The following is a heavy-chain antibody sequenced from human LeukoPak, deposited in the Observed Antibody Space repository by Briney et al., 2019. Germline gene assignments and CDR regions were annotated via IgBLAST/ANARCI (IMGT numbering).Heavy chain of an antibody. V-gene: IGHV3-74*01. Sequence: GGSLRLSCAASGFTFSSHWMHWVRQAPGKGLVSVSRIKDDGSHTNYADSVKGRFTISRDNAKNTLSLQMNSLRAEDTAVYYCARGSGIITGIDEWGQGTLVTVSS. D-gene: IGHD6-25*01. CDR3: ARGSGIITGIDE. CDR2: IKDDGSHT. CDR1: GFTFSSHW. J-gene: IGHJ4*02.